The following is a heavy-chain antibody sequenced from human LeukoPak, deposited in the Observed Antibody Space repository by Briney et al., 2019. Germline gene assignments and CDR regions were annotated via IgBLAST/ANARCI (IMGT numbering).Heavy chain of an antibody. CDR1: GYTFTSYG. J-gene: IGHJ3*02. Sequence: ASVKVSCKASGYTFTSYGISWVRQAPGQGLEWMGWISAYNGNTNYAQKLQGRVTMTTDTPTSTAYMELRSLRSDDTAVYYCARDLWAYDYVWGSYRYSHDAFDIWGQGTMVTVSS. CDR3: ARDLWAYDYVWGSYRYSHDAFDI. D-gene: IGHD3-16*02. V-gene: IGHV1-18*04. CDR2: ISAYNGNT.